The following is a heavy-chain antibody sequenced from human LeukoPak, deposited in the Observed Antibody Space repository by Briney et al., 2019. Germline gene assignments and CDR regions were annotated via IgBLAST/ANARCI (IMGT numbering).Heavy chain of an antibody. Sequence: GGSLRLSCVASGFTFSSYSMSWVRQAPGKGLEWVSCISSSSSYIYYADSVKGRFTISRDYAKNSLYLQMNSLRAEDTAVYYCARDRSRATAAGSGRYYYYYGMDVWGQGTTVTVSS. D-gene: IGHD6-13*01. CDR2: ISSSSSYI. V-gene: IGHV3-21*01. CDR1: GFTFSSYS. J-gene: IGHJ6*02. CDR3: ARDRSRATAAGSGRYYYYYGMDV.